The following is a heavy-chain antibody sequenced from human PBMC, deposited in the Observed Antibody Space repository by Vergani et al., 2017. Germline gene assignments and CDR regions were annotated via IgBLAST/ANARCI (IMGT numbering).Heavy chain of an antibody. CDR1: GFTFSSYA. D-gene: IGHD3-16*01. J-gene: IGHJ4*02. Sequence: EVQLLESGGGLVQPGGSLRLSCAASGFTFSSYAMSWVRQAPGKGLEWVSAISGSGGSTYYADSVKGRFTISRDNSKNSLYLQMNSLRAEDTAVYYCARQNDYDSYYFDYWGQGTLVTVSS. V-gene: IGHV3-23*01. CDR3: ARQNDYDSYYFDY. CDR2: ISGSGGST.